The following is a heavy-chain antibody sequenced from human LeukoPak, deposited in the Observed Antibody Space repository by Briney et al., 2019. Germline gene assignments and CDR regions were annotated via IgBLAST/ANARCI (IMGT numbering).Heavy chain of an antibody. CDR3: ARGSNYYGSGSYYIGSY. CDR2: INHSGST. D-gene: IGHD3-10*01. CDR1: GGSFSGYY. J-gene: IGHJ4*02. Sequence: PSETLSLTCAVYGGSFSGYYWSWIRQPPGKGLEWIGVINHSGSTNYNPSLKSRVTISVDTSKNQFSLKLSSVAAADTAVYYCARGSNYYGSGSYYIGSYWGQGTLVTVSS. V-gene: IGHV4-34*01.